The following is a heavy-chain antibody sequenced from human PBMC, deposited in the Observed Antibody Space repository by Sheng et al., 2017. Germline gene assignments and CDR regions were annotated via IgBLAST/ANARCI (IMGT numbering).Heavy chain of an antibody. CDR3: AREQLDIAAEFDY. Sequence: QVQLQQWGAGLLKPLETLSLTCVVYGGSLSGYFWTWIRQSPGKGLEWIGEISPGGSTNCHPSLKSRVTISLATSTNQFSLKLTSVTAADTAMYYCAREQLDIAAEFDYWGQGTLVTVSS. CDR1: GGSLSGYF. CDR2: ISPGGST. J-gene: IGHJ4*02. V-gene: IGHV4-34*01. D-gene: IGHD6-25*01.